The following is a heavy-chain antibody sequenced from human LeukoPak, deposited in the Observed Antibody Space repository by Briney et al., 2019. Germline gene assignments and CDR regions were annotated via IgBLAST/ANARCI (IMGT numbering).Heavy chain of an antibody. CDR1: GVSLSSSHW. CDR3: ARVTETTPFDY. Sequence: KPSETLSLTCSVSGVSLSSSHWWSWVRQPPGKGLEWIGEISHSGSTNYNPSLESRVTISVDKSKNQFYLKLSSVTAADTAVYLCARVTETTPFDYWGQGITVTVSS. J-gene: IGHJ4*02. D-gene: IGHD1-1*01. V-gene: IGHV4-4*02. CDR2: ISHSGST.